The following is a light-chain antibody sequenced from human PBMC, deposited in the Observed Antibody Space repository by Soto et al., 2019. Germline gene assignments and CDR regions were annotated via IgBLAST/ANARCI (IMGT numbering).Light chain of an antibody. CDR3: QQYSTWLRT. J-gene: IGKJ1*01. Sequence: EIVMTQSPATLSVSPGERATLSCRASQSVSSTLAWYQQKPGQAPRLLIYGASTRATGIPARFSGSGSGAEFTLTISSLQSEDFAVYYRQQYSTWLRTFGQGTKADIK. CDR1: QSVSST. V-gene: IGKV3-15*01. CDR2: GAS.